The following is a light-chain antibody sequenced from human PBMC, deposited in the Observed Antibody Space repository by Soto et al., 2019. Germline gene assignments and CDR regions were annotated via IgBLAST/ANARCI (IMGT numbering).Light chain of an antibody. Sequence: DIQMTQSPSSLSASVGDRVTITCRASQTISTYLNWYQQKPGKAPKLLIYAASRLQSGVPARFSGSGSGTYFTLTISSLQPEDFATYYCQQSHGIPYTFGQGTKLEIK. CDR2: AAS. J-gene: IGKJ2*01. CDR1: QTISTY. CDR3: QQSHGIPYT. V-gene: IGKV1-39*01.